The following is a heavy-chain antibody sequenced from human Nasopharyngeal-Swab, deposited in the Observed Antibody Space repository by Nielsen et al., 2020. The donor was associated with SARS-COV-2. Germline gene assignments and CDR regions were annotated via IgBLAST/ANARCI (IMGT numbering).Heavy chain of an antibody. J-gene: IGHJ5*02. CDR1: GGSISSGGYY. CDR2: IYTSGST. V-gene: IGHV4-61*02. D-gene: IGHD2-15*01. CDR3: ARAELVVVVAATEGWFDP. Sequence: SETLSLTCTASGGSISSGGYYWSWIRPPAGKGLEWVGRIYTSGSTNYNPSLKSRVTISVDTSKNQFPLKLSSVAAEATAVYYCARAELVVVVAATEGWFDPWGQGTLVTVSS.